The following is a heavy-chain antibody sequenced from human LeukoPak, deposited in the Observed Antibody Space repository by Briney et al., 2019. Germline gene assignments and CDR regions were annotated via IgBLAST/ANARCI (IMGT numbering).Heavy chain of an antibody. V-gene: IGHV3-64*01. CDR1: GFTFSSYA. Sequence: PGGSVRLSCEASGFTFSSYAMHWVRQAPGKGLEYVSAISSNGDNTYYANSVKGRFTISRDNSKNTLYLQMGSLRTEDMAMYYCARDLIGDYWGQGTLVTVSS. CDR2: ISSNGDNT. J-gene: IGHJ4*02. CDR3: ARDLIGDY. D-gene: IGHD3-16*01.